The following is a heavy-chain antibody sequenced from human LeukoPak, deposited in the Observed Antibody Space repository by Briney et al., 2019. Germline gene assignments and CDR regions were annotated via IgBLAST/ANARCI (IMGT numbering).Heavy chain of an antibody. CDR3: ASYLNSGWYEMGYYYGMDV. V-gene: IGHV3-66*01. D-gene: IGHD6-19*01. CDR2: IYSGGST. Sequence: PGGSLRLSCAASGFTVSSNYMSWVRQAPGKGLEWVSVIYSGGSTYYADSVKGRFTISRDNSKNTLYLQMNSLRAEDTAVYYCASYLNSGWYEMGYYYGMDVWGQGTTVTVSS. J-gene: IGHJ6*02. CDR1: GFTVSSNY.